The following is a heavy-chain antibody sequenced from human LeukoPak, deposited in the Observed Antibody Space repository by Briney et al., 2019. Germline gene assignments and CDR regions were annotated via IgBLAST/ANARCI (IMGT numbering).Heavy chain of an antibody. CDR2: ISESGGGT. CDR3: AKKDSGSYYDY. CDR1: GFTFSNYA. D-gene: IGHD3-10*01. V-gene: IGHV3-23*01. J-gene: IGHJ4*02. Sequence: GGSLRLSCAASGFTFSNYAMGWVRQAPGKGLEWVSGISESGGGTYYADSVKGRFTISRDNSKNTLYLQMNSLRAEDTAIYYCAKKDSGSYYDYWGQGILVTVSS.